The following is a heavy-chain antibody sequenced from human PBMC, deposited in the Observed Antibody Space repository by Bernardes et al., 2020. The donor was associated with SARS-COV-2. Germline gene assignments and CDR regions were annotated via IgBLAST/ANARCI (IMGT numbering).Heavy chain of an antibody. Sequence: SETLSLTCTVSGGSVSSSGSYWHWIRQPPGKGLEWIGSVYYRGTTNYNPSLQSRVTISADTSNNQFSLRLSSVTTADTAVYFCARVRSRNYYYYYDMDVWGQGTTVTVSS. CDR1: GGSVSSSGSY. J-gene: IGHJ6*02. CDR3: ARVRSRNYYYYYDMDV. CDR2: VYYRGTT. D-gene: IGHD3-16*02. V-gene: IGHV4-61*08.